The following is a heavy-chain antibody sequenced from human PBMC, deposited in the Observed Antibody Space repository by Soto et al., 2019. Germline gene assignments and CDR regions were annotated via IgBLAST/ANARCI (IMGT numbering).Heavy chain of an antibody. D-gene: IGHD3-9*01. CDR1: GFTFSSYA. CDR3: ARDHDILNGQTIPSFYYGMDV. Sequence: PGGSLRLSCAASGFTFSSYAMHWVRQAPGKGLEWVAVISYDGSNKYYADSVKGRFTISRDNSKNTLYLQMNSLRAEDTAVYYCARDHDILNGQTIPSFYYGMDVWGQGTTVTVSS. CDR2: ISYDGSNK. V-gene: IGHV3-30-3*01. J-gene: IGHJ6*02.